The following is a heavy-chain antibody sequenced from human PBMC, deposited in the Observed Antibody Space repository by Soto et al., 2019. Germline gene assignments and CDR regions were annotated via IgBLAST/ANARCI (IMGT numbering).Heavy chain of an antibody. CDR1: GFTFSSYF. Sequence: PGGSLRLSCGASGFTFSSYFMHWVRKAPGKGLEWVAIISYDGSNTYYADSVKGRFTISRDNSKNTLYLQMNSLRAEDTSVYYCAKEGGLSGSYYISSSYYFDYWGQGTLVTVSS. CDR2: ISYDGSNT. J-gene: IGHJ4*02. CDR3: AKEGGLSGSYYISSSYYFDY. V-gene: IGHV3-30*18. D-gene: IGHD1-26*01.